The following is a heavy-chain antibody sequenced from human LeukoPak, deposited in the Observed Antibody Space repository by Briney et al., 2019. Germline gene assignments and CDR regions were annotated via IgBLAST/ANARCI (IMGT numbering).Heavy chain of an antibody. CDR2: ISSSSSTI. CDR3: ARVRSDYSSSSPPDY. CDR1: GFTFSSYS. V-gene: IGHV3-48*04. J-gene: IGHJ4*02. D-gene: IGHD6-6*01. Sequence: GRSLRLSCAASGFTFSSYSMNWVRQAPGKGLEWVSYISSSSSTIYYADSVKGRFIISRDNAKNTLYLQMNSLRPEDTAIYYCARVRSDYSSSSPPDYWGQGTPVTVSS.